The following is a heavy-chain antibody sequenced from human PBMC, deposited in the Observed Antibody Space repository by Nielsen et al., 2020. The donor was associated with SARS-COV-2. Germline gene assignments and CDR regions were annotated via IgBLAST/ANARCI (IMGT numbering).Heavy chain of an antibody. V-gene: IGHV3-23*01. CDR2: INTGGDTT. Sequence: GESLKISCAASGFTFSSHAMSWVRQAPGKGLEWVSAINTGGDTTYYADSVKGRFTISRENSKNTLYLQMNSLRAEDTAVYYWAKDRAFGVVGATGYWVQGTLVTVSA. J-gene: IGHJ4*02. CDR1: GFTFSSHA. D-gene: IGHD1-26*01. CDR3: AKDRAFGVVGATGY.